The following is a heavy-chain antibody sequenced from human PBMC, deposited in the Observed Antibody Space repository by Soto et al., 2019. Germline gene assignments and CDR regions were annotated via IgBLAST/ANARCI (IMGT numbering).Heavy chain of an antibody. J-gene: IGHJ2*01. CDR3: AREYYDYVWGSYRLRYFDL. CDR2: IDPSDSYT. CDR1: GYSFSSYW. D-gene: IGHD3-16*02. V-gene: IGHV5-10-1*01. Sequence: TGESLKISCKGSGYSFSSYWISWVRQMPGKGLEWMGRIDPSDSYTNYSPSFQGHVTISADKSISTAYLQWSSLKASDTAMYYCAREYYDYVWGSYRLRYFDLWGRGTLVTDSS.